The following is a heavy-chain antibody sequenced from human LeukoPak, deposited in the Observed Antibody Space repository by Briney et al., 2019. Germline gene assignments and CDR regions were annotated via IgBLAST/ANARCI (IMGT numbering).Heavy chain of an antibody. CDR1: GFTFSTYA. D-gene: IGHD2-2*01. J-gene: IGHJ4*02. CDR2: ISGDGGST. V-gene: IGHV3-23*01. Sequence: GGSLRLSCAASGFTFSTYAMSWVRQAPGQGLEWVSSISGDGGSTYYAESVKGRFTISRDNSKDTLYLQMNSLRAEDTAVYYCAKRPDCSTTNCFRFEYWGQGTLVTVSS. CDR3: AKRPDCSTTNCFRFEY.